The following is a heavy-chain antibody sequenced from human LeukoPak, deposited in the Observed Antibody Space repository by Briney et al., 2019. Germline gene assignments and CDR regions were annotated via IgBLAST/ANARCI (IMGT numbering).Heavy chain of an antibody. CDR2: IYTSGST. V-gene: IGHV4-4*07. CDR1: GGSISGYY. D-gene: IGHD3-3*01. J-gene: IGHJ4*02. Sequence: PSETLSLTCTVSGGSISGYYWTWIRQPAGKGLEWIGRIYTSGSTNYNPSLESRVTMSVDTSKNQFSLKLNSVTAADTAVYYCARGGQFTIFGVFDYWGQGTLVTVSS. CDR3: ARGGQFTIFGVFDY.